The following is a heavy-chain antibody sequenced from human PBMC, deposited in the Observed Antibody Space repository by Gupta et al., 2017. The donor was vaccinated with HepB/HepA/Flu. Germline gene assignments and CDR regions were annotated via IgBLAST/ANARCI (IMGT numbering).Heavy chain of an antibody. Sequence: QITSQESGPTRVKPAQTLSLTCTFSGFSLTTSGVGVGWIRQPPGKALEHLAIIYWDDDKRYNPSLKSRLTITKDTSKNQVVLTMTNMDPVDTATDYCAHRRQGNTNWDTGWFDPWGQGTLVTVSS. V-gene: IGHV2-5*02. D-gene: IGHD1/OR15-1a*01. CDR3: AHRRQGNTNWDTGWFDP. CDR1: GFSLTTSGVG. CDR2: IYWDDDK. J-gene: IGHJ5*02.